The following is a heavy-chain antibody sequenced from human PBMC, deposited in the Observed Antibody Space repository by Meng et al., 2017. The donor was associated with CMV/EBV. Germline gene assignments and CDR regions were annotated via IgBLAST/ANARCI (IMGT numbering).Heavy chain of an antibody. CDR1: GFTFDDYA. D-gene: IGHD6-19*01. J-gene: IGHJ4*02. V-gene: IGHV3-9*01. Sequence: SLKISCAASGFTFDDYAMHWVRQAPGKGLEWVSGISWNSGSIGYADSVKGRFTISRDNAKNSLYLQMNSLRAEDTALYYCAKDAAPGIAVAGAYYFDYWGQGTLVTVSS. CDR3: AKDAAPGIAVAGAYYFDY. CDR2: ISWNSGSI.